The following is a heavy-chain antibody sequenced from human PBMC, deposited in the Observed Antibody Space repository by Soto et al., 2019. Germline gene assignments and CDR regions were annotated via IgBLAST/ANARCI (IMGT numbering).Heavy chain of an antibody. Sequence: EVQLVESGGGLVQPGGSLRLSCAASGFTVSSNYMSWVRQAPGKGLEWVSVIYSGGSTYYADSVKGRFTISRDNSXNTLYLQMNSLRAEDTAVYYCARVMWGDYYDSSGNWGQGTLVTVSS. CDR3: ARVMWGDYYDSSGN. CDR2: IYSGGST. CDR1: GFTVSSNY. J-gene: IGHJ4*02. V-gene: IGHV3-66*01. D-gene: IGHD3-22*01.